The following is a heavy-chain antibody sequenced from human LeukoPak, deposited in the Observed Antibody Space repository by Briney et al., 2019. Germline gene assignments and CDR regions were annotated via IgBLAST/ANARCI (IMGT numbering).Heavy chain of an antibody. J-gene: IGHJ4*02. CDR3: AAVSTSYYDSSGHFDY. D-gene: IGHD3-22*01. Sequence: SETLSLTCTVSGGSISSYYWSWIRQPAGKGLEWIGRIYTSGSTNYNPPLKSRVTMSVDTSKNQFSLKLSSVTAADTAVYYCAAVSTSYYDSSGHFDYWGQGTLVTVSS. V-gene: IGHV4-4*07. CDR1: GGSISSYY. CDR2: IYTSGST.